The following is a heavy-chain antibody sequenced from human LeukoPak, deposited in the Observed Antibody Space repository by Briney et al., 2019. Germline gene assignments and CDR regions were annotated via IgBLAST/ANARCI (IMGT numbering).Heavy chain of an antibody. D-gene: IGHD3-22*01. CDR2: ISGSGGST. V-gene: IGHV3-23*01. J-gene: IGHJ3*02. CDR3: ANSYYDSSGYYMDAFDI. CDR1: GFTFSSYA. Sequence: GGSLRLSCAASGFTFSSYAMSWVRQAPGKWLEWVSAISGSGGSTYYADSVKGRFTISRDNSKNTLYLQMNSLRAEDTAVYYCANSYYDSSGYYMDAFDIWGQGTMVTVSS.